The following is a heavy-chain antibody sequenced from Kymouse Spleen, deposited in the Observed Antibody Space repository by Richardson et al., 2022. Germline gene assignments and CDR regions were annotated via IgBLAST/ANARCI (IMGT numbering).Heavy chain of an antibody. CDR3: AKDNWNYYGMDV. CDR1: GFTFSSYG. V-gene: IGHV3-30*18. CDR2: ISYDGSNK. J-gene: IGHJ6*02. D-gene: IGHD1-20*01,IGHD1-7*01. Sequence: QVQLVESGGGVVQPGRSLRLSCAASGFTFSSYGMHWVRQAPGKGLEWVAVISYDGSNKYYADSVKGRFTISRDNSKNTLYLQMNSLRAEDTAVYYCAKDNWNYYGMDVWGQGTTVTVSS.